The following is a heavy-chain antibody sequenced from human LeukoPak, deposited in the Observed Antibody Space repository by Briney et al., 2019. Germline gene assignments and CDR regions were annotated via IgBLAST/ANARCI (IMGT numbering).Heavy chain of an antibody. D-gene: IGHD4-17*01. CDR3: ARSYDYGDSCFDY. J-gene: IGHJ4*02. CDR1: GFIFTSYT. CDR2: ISGSGDTT. Sequence: PGGSLRLSCAASGFIFTSYTMTWVRQAPGKGLEWVAAISGSGDTTSYADSVKGRFAISRDNSKNTLSLQMNSLRAEDTAVYYCARSYDYGDSCFDYWGQGTLVTVSS. V-gene: IGHV3-23*01.